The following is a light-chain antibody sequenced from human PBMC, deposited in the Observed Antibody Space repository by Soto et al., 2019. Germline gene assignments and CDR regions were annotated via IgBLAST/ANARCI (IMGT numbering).Light chain of an antibody. CDR2: EVS. CDR3: TSYAGNNDFCV. Sequence: QSALTQPPSASGSPGQSVTISCIGTSSDVGGYDYVSWYQQHPGKAPKLIIYEVSKRPSGVPDRCSGSKSGNTASLTVSGLQAEDEADDYCTSYAGNNDFCVFGTGTKVTVL. CDR1: SSDVGGYDY. J-gene: IGLJ1*01. V-gene: IGLV2-8*01.